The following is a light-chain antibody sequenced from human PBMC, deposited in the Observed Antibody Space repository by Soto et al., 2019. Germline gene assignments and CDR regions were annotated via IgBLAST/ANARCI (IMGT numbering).Light chain of an antibody. V-gene: IGLV1-40*01. CDR2: GNS. CDR1: SSNIGARYD. CDR3: PSYDSGLSGTV. Sequence: QSVPTQPPSVSGAPGQRVTISCTGSSSNIGARYDVHWYQQLPGTAPKRPIYGNSNRPSGVPERFSGSQSGTSASLAITGVQYEDEADYYCPSYDSGLSGTVFGGGTMLTV. J-gene: IGLJ2*01.